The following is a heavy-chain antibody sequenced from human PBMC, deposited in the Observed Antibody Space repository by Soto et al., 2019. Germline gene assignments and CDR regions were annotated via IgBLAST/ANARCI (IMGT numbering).Heavy chain of an antibody. D-gene: IGHD3-16*01. Sequence: EVQLVQSGAEVKKPGESLKISCKGSGYSFTSYWIGWVRQMPGKGLEWMGIIYPGDSDTRYSPSFQGQVTISADKSIGPAPRQGAGRKAWDTPRYSCEGHAVEPPEYLGPDYHSYDYGRDVWGQGTTVPVSS. V-gene: IGHV5-51*01. CDR1: GYSFTSYW. CDR3: EGHAVEPPEYLGPDYHSYDYGRDV. J-gene: IGHJ6*02. CDR2: IYPGDSDT.